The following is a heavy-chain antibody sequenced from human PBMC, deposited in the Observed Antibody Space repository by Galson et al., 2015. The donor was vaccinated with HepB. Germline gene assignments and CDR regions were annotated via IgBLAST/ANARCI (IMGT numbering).Heavy chain of an antibody. V-gene: IGHV3-30*04. CDR1: GFAFSSYA. CDR2: ISYDGSNK. CDR3: ARALWHYDSSGYYFFDY. D-gene: IGHD3-22*01. J-gene: IGHJ4*02. Sequence: SLRLSCAASGFAFSSYAMHWVRQAPGKGLEWVAVISYDGSNKYYADSVKGRFTISRDNSKNTLYLQMNSLRAEDTAVYYCARALWHYDSSGYYFFDYWGQGTLVTVSS.